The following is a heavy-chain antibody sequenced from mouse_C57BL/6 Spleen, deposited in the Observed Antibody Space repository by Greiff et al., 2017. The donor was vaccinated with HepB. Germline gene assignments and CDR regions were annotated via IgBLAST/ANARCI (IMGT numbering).Heavy chain of an antibody. Sequence: EVKLMESGGGLVKPGGSLKLSCAASGFTFSSYAMSWVRQTPEKRLEWVATISDGGSYTYYPDNVKGRFTISRDNAKNNLYLQMSHLKSEDTAMYYCARDHGSSRDYFDYWGQGTTLTVSS. CDR2: ISDGGSYT. D-gene: IGHD1-3*01. J-gene: IGHJ2*01. CDR3: ARDHGSSRDYFDY. CDR1: GFTFSSYA. V-gene: IGHV5-4*01.